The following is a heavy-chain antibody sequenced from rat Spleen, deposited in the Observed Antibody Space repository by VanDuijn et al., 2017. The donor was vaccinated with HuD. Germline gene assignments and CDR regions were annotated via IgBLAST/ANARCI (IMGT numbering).Heavy chain of an antibody. Sequence: EVQLVESGGGLVQPGRSLKLSCVASGFTFNNYWMTWIRQAPGKGLEWVASISPDGGSTYYPDSMKGRFTISRDNAENTVYLQMNSLRSEDTATYYCTRDWDYWGQGVMVTVSS. J-gene: IGHJ2*01. CDR2: ISPDGGST. V-gene: IGHV5-31*01. CDR3: TRDWDY. CDR1: GFTFNNYW.